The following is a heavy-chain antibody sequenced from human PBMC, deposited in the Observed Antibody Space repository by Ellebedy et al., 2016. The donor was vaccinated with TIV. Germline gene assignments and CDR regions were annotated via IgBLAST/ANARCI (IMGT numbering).Heavy chain of an antibody. CDR3: ARQAGETGTITYYFDY. Sequence: GESLKISXKGSGYSFTSYWIGWVRQMPGKGLEWMGIIYPGDSDIRYGPSFQGQVTISADKSISTAYLQWSSLQASDTAMYYCARQAGETGTITYYFDYWGQGSLVTVSS. D-gene: IGHD1-7*01. CDR2: IYPGDSDI. V-gene: IGHV5-51*01. CDR1: GYSFTSYW. J-gene: IGHJ4*02.